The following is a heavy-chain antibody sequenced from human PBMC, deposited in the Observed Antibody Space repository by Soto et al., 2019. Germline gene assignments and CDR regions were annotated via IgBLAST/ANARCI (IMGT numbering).Heavy chain of an antibody. V-gene: IGHV1-3*01. D-gene: IGHD3-10*01. CDR1: GYTFTTYA. CDR3: ATGTMVREYLPNL. J-gene: IGHJ4*02. CDR2: INPGDDNT. Sequence: ASVKVSCKASGYTFTTYAIHWMRQAPGQGLEWVGWINPGDDNTKYSQSFQGRVTMTEDTATSTAYMELSSLRSEDTAVYYCATGTMVREYLPNLWAQGTLVTVSS.